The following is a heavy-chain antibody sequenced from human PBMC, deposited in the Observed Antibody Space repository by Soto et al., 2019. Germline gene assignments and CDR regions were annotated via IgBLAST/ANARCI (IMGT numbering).Heavy chain of an antibody. V-gene: IGHV4-59*01. CDR1: GGSISSYY. Sequence: SETLSLTCTVSGGSISSYYWSWIRQPPGKGLEWIGYIYYSGSTNYNPSLKSRVTISVDTSKNQFSLKLSSVTAADTAVYYCARGTDWTISENTFDYWGQGTLVTVSS. CDR2: IYYSGST. J-gene: IGHJ4*02. D-gene: IGHD5-12*01. CDR3: ARGTDWTISENTFDY.